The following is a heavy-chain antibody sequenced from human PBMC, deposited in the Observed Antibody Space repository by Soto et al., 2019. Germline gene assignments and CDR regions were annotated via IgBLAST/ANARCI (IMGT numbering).Heavy chain of an antibody. Sequence: GGSLRLSCAASGFTLSSHGMHWVRQAPGKGLEWVAVISYDGSNKHYADSLKGRVTISRDNSKNTLYLQMNSLRVEDTAVYYCAKDAGKWELLHNFFDPWGQGTLVTVSS. D-gene: IGHD1-26*01. CDR1: GFTLSSHG. V-gene: IGHV3-30*18. CDR3: AKDAGKWELLHNFFDP. J-gene: IGHJ5*02. CDR2: ISYDGSNK.